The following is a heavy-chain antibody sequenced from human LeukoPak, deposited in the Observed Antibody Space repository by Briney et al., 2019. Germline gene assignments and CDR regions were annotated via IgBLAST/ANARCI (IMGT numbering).Heavy chain of an antibody. CDR2: IYYSGST. Sequence: PSETLSLTCTVSGGSISSSSYYWGWIRQPPGKGLEWIGSIYYSGSTYYNPSLKSRVTISVDTSKNQFSLKLSSVTAADTAVYYCARVNVLLWFGGTNWFDPWGQGTLVTVSS. V-gene: IGHV4-39*07. CDR1: GGSISSSSYY. D-gene: IGHD3-10*01. J-gene: IGHJ5*02. CDR3: ARVNVLLWFGGTNWFDP.